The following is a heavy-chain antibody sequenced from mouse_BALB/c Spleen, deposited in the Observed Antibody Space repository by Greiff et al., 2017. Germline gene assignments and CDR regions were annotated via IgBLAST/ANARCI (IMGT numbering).Heavy chain of an antibody. D-gene: IGHD1-1*01. J-gene: IGHJ2*01. V-gene: IGHV3-8*02. CDR2: ISYSGST. CDR3: ARYYYGSSCHFDY. Sequence: EVKLVESGPSLVKPSQTLSLTCSVTGDSITSGYWNWIRKFPGNKLEYMGYISYSGSTYYNPSLKSRISITRDTSKNQYYLQLNSVTTEDTATYYCARYYYGSSCHFDYWGQGTTLTVSS. CDR1: GDSITSGY.